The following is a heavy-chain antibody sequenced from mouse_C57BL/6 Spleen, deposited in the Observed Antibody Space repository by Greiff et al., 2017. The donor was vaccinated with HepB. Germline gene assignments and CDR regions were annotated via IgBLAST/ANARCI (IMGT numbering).Heavy chain of an antibody. CDR3: ARWAYDYDGGFAY. CDR1: GYSFTGYY. Sequence: EVQLQQSGPELVKPGASVKISCKASGYSFTGYYMNWVKQSPEKSLEWIGEINPSTGGTTYNQKFKAKATLTVDKSSSTAYRQLKSLTSEDSAVYYCARWAYDYDGGFAYWGQGTLVTVSA. CDR2: INPSTGGT. V-gene: IGHV1-42*01. D-gene: IGHD2-4*01. J-gene: IGHJ3*01.